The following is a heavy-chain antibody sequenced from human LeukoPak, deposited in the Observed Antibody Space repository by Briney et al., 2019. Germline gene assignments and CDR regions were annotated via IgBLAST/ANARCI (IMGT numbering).Heavy chain of an antibody. CDR3: AREGPIVGATHLVDY. V-gene: IGHV1-2*02. D-gene: IGHD1-26*01. CDR1: GYTFTDYY. Sequence: ASVKVSCKAYGYTFTDYYMRWVRQAPGQGLEWIGWINPNSGGTNYAQKFQGRVTMTRDTSISTAYMELSRLRSDDTAVYYCAREGPIVGATHLVDYWGQGTLVTVSS. CDR2: INPNSGGT. J-gene: IGHJ4*02.